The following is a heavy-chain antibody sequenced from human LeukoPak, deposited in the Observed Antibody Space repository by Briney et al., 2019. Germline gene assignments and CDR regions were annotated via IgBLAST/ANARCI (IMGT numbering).Heavy chain of an antibody. J-gene: IGHJ4*02. CDR2: IYTSGST. V-gene: IGHV4-4*07. D-gene: IGHD1-26*01. CDR1: GGSISSYH. Sequence: PSETLSLTCTVSGGSISSYHWSWIRQPAGKGLEWIGRIYTSGSTNYNPSLKSRVAISMDTSKNQFSLDLNSVTAADTAMYYCAREGAGYYWGQGTLVTVSS. CDR3: AREGAGYY.